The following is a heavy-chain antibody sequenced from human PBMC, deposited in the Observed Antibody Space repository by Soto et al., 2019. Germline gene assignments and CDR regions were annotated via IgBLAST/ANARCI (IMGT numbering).Heavy chain of an antibody. D-gene: IGHD2-15*01. CDR2: ISGSGGST. V-gene: IGHV3-23*01. CDR1: GFTFSSYA. CDR3: AKDWVSCSGGSCYPNWFDP. Sequence: GGSLRLSCAASGFTFSSYAMSWVRQAPGKGLEWVSAISGSGGSTYYADSVKGRFTISRDNSKNTLYLQMNSLRAEDTAVYYCAKDWVSCSGGSCYPNWFDPWGQGTLVTVSS. J-gene: IGHJ5*02.